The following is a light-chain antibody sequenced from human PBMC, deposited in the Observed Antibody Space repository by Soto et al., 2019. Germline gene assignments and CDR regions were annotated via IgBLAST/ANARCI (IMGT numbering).Light chain of an antibody. Sequence: EIVLTQSPATLSLSPGERATLSCRASQSVSSYLAWYQQKPGQAPRLLIYDASNRSTGIPARFSGSGSGTDLTLTISSLEPEDFGVYYCQQRSNWPQKFGQGTKVEIK. CDR2: DAS. CDR3: QQRSNWPQK. CDR1: QSVSSY. V-gene: IGKV3-11*01. J-gene: IGKJ1*01.